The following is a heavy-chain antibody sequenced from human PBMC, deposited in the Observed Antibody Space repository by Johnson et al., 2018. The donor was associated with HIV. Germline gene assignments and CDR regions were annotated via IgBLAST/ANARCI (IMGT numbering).Heavy chain of an antibody. CDR1: GFIFSGFG. Sequence: QVQLVESGGGVVQPGRSLRLSCAASGFIFSGFGLHWVRQAPGKGLEWVESISYDGGNKYYADSVRGRITISRDNSKNTLYLQMNSLRAEDTAVYYCARGDDSSGYLTAFDIWGQGTMVTVSS. V-gene: IGHV3-30*03. CDR2: ISYDGGNK. D-gene: IGHD3-22*01. J-gene: IGHJ3*02. CDR3: ARGDDSSGYLTAFDI.